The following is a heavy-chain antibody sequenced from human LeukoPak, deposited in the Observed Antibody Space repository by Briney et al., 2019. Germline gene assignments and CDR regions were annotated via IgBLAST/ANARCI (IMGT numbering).Heavy chain of an antibody. D-gene: IGHD2-2*01. CDR2: TYYRSTWYN. Sequence: SQTLSLTCAISGDSVSSNSVTWNWIRQSPSRGLEWLGRTYYRSTWYNDYAVSVRGRITVNPDTSKNQFSPHLNSVTPEDTAVYYCARRLTQYDCFDPWGQGILVTVSS. V-gene: IGHV6-1*01. J-gene: IGHJ5*02. CDR3: ARRLTQYDCFDP. CDR1: GDSVSSNSVT.